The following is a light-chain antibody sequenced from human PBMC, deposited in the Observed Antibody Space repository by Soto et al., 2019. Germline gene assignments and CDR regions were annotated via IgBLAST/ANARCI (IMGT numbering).Light chain of an antibody. Sequence: EIVLTQSPGTLSLSPGERATLSCRASQSVTSAYLAWYQQKPGQAPRLLIYGASSRATGIPDRFSGSGSGTDFTLTISRLEPDDFAVYYCQQYGGSPLTFGGGTKVEMK. CDR3: QQYGGSPLT. V-gene: IGKV3-20*01. CDR2: GAS. J-gene: IGKJ4*01. CDR1: QSVTSAY.